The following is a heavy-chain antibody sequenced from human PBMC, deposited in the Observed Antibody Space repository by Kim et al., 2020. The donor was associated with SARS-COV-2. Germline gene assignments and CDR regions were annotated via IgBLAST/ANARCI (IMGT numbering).Heavy chain of an antibody. J-gene: IGHJ5*02. D-gene: IGHD3-10*01. Sequence: SETLSLTCAVYGGSFSGYYWSWIRQPPGKGLEWIGEINHSGSTNYNPSLKSRVTISVDTSKNQFSLKLSSVTAADTAVYYCARDATMVRGVTWGQGTLVTVSS. V-gene: IGHV4-34*01. CDR2: INHSGST. CDR1: GGSFSGYY. CDR3: ARDATMVRGVT.